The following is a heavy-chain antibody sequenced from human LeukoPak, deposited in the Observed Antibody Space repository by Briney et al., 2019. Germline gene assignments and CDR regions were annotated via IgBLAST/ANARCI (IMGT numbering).Heavy chain of an antibody. V-gene: IGHV3-21*01. CDR1: GFTFSSYS. Sequence: KPGGSLRLSCAASGFTFSSYSMNWVRQAPGKGLEWVSSISSSSSYIYYADSVKGRFTISRDNANNSLYLQMNSLRAEDTAVYYCAKDYYDSSGYDAFDIWGQGTMVTVSS. CDR2: ISSSSSYI. CDR3: AKDYYDSSGYDAFDI. J-gene: IGHJ3*02. D-gene: IGHD3-22*01.